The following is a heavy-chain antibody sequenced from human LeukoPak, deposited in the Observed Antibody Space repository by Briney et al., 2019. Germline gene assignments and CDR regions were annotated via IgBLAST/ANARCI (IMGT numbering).Heavy chain of an antibody. CDR2: ISSDGSKK. CDR3: ARDHMFGYSYGYFDVLSYYMDV. D-gene: IGHD5-18*01. V-gene: IGHV3-30*04. J-gene: IGHJ6*03. Sequence: GGSLRLSCAASGFTFSSYAMHWVRQAPGKGLEWVAVISSDGSKKDYADSVKGRFTISRDNSKNTLYLQMNSLRAEDTAVYYCARDHMFGYSYGYFDVLSYYMDVWGKGTTVTVSS. CDR1: GFTFSSYA.